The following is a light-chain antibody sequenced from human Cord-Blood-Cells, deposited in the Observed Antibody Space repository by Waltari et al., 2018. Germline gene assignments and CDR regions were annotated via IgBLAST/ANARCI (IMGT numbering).Light chain of an antibody. J-gene: IGLJ3*02. CDR1: SSDVGGYNY. Sequence: QSALTQPRSASGSPGQSVTISCTGTSSDVGGYNYVSWYQQHPGKAPKLMIYDVSKRPSGVPYRFSGSKSGNTASLTISGLQAEDEADYYCCSYAGSYTLVFGGGTKLTVL. CDR2: DVS. CDR3: CSYAGSYTLV. V-gene: IGLV2-11*01.